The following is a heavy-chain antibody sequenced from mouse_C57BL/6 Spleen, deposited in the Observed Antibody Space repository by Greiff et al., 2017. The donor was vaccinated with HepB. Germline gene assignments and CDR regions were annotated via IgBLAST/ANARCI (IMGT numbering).Heavy chain of an antibody. CDR3: TPYYDYDGWFTY. V-gene: IGHV14-1*01. CDR2: IDPEDGDT. D-gene: IGHD2-4*01. Sequence: EVKLQESGAELVRPGASVKLSCTASGFNIKDYYMHWVKQRPEQGLEWIGRIDPEDGDTEYAPKFQGKATMTPDTSSNTAYLQLSSLTSEDTAVYYCTPYYDYDGWFTYWGQGTLVTVSA. CDR1: GFNIKDYY. J-gene: IGHJ3*01.